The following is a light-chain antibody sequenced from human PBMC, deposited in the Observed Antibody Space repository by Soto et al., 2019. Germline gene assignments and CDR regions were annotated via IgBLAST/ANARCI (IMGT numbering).Light chain of an antibody. CDR2: SVA. V-gene: IGKV1-39*01. CDR1: QSITYY. CDR3: QQSYSAPFT. J-gene: IGKJ3*01. Sequence: DIQMTQSPSSLSASVGDRVTITCRASQSITYYLNWYQQRPGEAPKLLIYSVAILQNGVHSRFSGGGSETDFTLTISSLQPEDFATYYCQQSYSAPFTFGPGTRVDIK.